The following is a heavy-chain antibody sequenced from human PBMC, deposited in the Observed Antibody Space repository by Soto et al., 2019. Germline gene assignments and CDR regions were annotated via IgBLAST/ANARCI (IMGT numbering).Heavy chain of an antibody. Sequence: QVQLVQSGAEVKKPGSSVKVSCKASGGTFSSYAISWVRQAPGQGLEWMGGIIPIFGTANYAQKFQGRVTITADESTSTADMALSSLRSEDTAVYYCASTLSGSSWLRQAYYFDYCGHGTLVTVSS. CDR1: GGTFSSYA. J-gene: IGHJ4*01. CDR2: IIPIFGTA. V-gene: IGHV1-69*01. CDR3: ASTLSGSSWLRQAYYFDY. D-gene: IGHD6-13*01.